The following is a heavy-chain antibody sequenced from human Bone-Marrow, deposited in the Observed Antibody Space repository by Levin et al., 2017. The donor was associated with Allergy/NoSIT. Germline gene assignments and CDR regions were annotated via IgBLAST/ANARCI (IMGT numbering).Heavy chain of an antibody. J-gene: IGHJ4*02. D-gene: IGHD7-27*01. CDR1: GFTFSGYW. CDR3: AGPNWGSRY. CDR2: IKQDGSEK. V-gene: IGHV3-7*02. Sequence: QSGGSLRLSCAASGFTFSGYWMSWVRQAPGKGLEWVANIKQDGSEKYYVDSVKGRFTVSRDNAKNSLYLQMNSLRVEDTAVYFCAGPNWGSRYWGQGTQVTVSS.